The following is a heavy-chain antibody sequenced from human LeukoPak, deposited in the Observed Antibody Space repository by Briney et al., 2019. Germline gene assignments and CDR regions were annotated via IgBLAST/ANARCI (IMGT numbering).Heavy chain of an antibody. V-gene: IGHV1-69*13. CDR1: GGTFSSYA. CDR2: IIPIFGTA. J-gene: IGHJ4*02. CDR3: ARGKPRRRDVYNYPLDY. Sequence: SVKVSCKASGGTFSSYAISWVRQAPGQGLEWMGGIIPIFGTANYAQKFQGRVTITADESTSTAYMELSSLRSEDTAVYYCARGKPRRRDVYNYPLDYWGQGTLVTVSS. D-gene: IGHD5-24*01.